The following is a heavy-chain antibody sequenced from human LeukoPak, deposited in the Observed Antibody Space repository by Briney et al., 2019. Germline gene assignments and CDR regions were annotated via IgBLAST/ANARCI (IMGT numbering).Heavy chain of an antibody. CDR2: ISAYNGNT. J-gene: IGHJ4*02. V-gene: IGHV1-18*01. Sequence: ASVKVSCKASGYTFTSYGISWVRQAPGQGLEWMGWISAYNGNTNYAQKLQGRVTMTTDTSTSTAYMGLRSLRSDDAAVYYCAREATFGVVIITLDYWGQGTLVTVSS. D-gene: IGHD3-3*01. CDR3: AREATFGVVIITLDY. CDR1: GYTFTSYG.